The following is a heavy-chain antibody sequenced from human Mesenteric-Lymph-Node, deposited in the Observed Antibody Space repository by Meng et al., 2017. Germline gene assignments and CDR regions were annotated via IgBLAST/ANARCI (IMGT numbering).Heavy chain of an antibody. CDR1: GYTFTAFY. Sequence: QLQVVQSGAQVKKPWASVKVSCKASGYTFTAFYIHWVRQAPGQGLEWMGRINPNDGYTNYAQRFQGRVTMSRDTSITTAYMDITSLRSDDTAVYFCARGHDYGDSDLWGQGTLVTVSS. V-gene: IGHV1-2*06. CDR3: ARGHDYGDSDL. CDR2: INPNDGYT. J-gene: IGHJ5*02. D-gene: IGHD4-17*01.